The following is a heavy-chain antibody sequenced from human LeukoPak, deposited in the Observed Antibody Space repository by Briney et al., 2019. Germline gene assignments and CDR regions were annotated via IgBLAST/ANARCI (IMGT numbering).Heavy chain of an antibody. V-gene: IGHV3-23*01. Sequence: GGSLRLSCAASGFTFSSYAMGWVRQAPGKGLEWVSAISGSGGSTYYADSVKGRFTISRDNSKNTLYLQMNSLRAEDTAVYYCAKYSSSWYLSEYFQHWGQGTLVTVSS. D-gene: IGHD6-13*01. J-gene: IGHJ1*01. CDR2: ISGSGGST. CDR1: GFTFSSYA. CDR3: AKYSSSWYLSEYFQH.